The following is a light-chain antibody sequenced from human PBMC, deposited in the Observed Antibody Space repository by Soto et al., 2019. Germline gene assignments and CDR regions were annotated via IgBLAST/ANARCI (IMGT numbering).Light chain of an antibody. J-gene: IGKJ1*01. CDR2: DAS. CDR1: QSISSW. V-gene: IGKV1-5*01. Sequence: DSQMTQAPSTLSASVGDRVTITCRASQSISSWLAWYQQKPGKAPKLLIYDASSLESGVPSRFSGSGSGTEFTLTISSLQPDDFATYHCQQYNSYSGTFGHGTKVDIK. CDR3: QQYNSYSGT.